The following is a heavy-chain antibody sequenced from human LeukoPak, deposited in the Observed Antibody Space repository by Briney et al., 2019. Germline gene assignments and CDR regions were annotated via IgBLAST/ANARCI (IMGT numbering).Heavy chain of an antibody. V-gene: IGHV3-74*01. Sequence: QPRGSPRLSCAASGFTFSSYWMHWVRQAPGKGLVWVSRINCDGSSTSYADSVKGRFTISRDNDKNTLYLQMNSLRAEDTAVYYCASTIGVAATDCWGQGRLVSVSS. D-gene: IGHD6-19*01. CDR3: ASTIGVAATDC. CDR2: INCDGSST. CDR1: GFTFSSYW. J-gene: IGHJ4*01.